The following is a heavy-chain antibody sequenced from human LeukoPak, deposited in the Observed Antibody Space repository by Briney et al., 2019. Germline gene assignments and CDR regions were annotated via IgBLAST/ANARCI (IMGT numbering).Heavy chain of an antibody. V-gene: IGHV3-23*01. CDR3: VAPASSFTVFYFDY. CDR1: GFTFSRYA. Sequence: PGGSLRLSCAASGFTFSRYAMTWVRQAPGKGLEWVSSISGSDGSTYYADSVKGRFTISRDNSKNTLYLQMNSLTAEDTAVFYCVAPASSFTVFYFDYWGQGILVTVSS. CDR2: ISGSDGST. J-gene: IGHJ4*02. D-gene: IGHD3-10*01.